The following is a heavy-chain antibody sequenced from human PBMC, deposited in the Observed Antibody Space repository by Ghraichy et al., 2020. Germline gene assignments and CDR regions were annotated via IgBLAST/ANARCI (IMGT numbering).Heavy chain of an antibody. Sequence: GGSLRLSCAASGFTFNTYAMIWVRQAPGRGLEWVSGINKGGGDRYYADSVKGRFTISRDDSKFILYLQLSNLRAEDTAIYYCAKGLGWQPYGDFDYWGQGTKVIVSS. CDR2: INKGGGDR. CDR3: AKGLGWQPYGDFDY. CDR1: GFTFNTYA. D-gene: IGHD4-17*01. J-gene: IGHJ4*02. V-gene: IGHV3-23*01.